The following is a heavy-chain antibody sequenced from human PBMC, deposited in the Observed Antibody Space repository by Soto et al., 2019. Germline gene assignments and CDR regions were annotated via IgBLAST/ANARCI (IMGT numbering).Heavy chain of an antibody. CDR3: ARGGHIAVVTASFDY. Sequence: QVQLVQSGAEVKKPGASVKVSCKPSGYTFNTYYLHWVRQAPGQALEWMGVIHPSGGGTTYAQKLLGRVTGTRDTSTSTVFMELSSLRSDDTAVYYCARGGHIAVVTASFDYWGQGTLVTVSS. CDR1: GYTFNTYY. V-gene: IGHV1-46*02. CDR2: IHPSGGGT. D-gene: IGHD2-21*02. J-gene: IGHJ4*02.